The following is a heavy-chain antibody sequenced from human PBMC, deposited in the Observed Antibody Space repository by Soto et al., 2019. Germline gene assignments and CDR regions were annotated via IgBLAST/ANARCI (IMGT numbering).Heavy chain of an antibody. J-gene: IGHJ6*02. V-gene: IGHV3-66*01. CDR1: GFTVSTDW. Sequence: PGGSLRLSCAASGFTVSTDWMYWVRQAPGKGLEWVSVIRGGGDIYHADSVEGRVTMSRDNSKNTVYLQMNSLRAEDTAVYYCVRENYYYGMDVWGQGTTVTVSS. CDR3: VRENYYYGMDV. CDR2: IRGGGDI.